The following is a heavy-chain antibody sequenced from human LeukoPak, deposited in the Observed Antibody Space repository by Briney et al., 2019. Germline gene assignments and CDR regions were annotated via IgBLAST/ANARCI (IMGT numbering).Heavy chain of an antibody. CDR1: GFTFSSYW. J-gene: IGHJ6*03. D-gene: IGHD5-18*01. Sequence: PGGSLRLSCAASGFTFSSYWMSWVRQATGKGVEWVANIKQDGSEKYYVDSVKGRFTISRDNAKNSLYLQMNSLRAEDTAVYYCARDRTNIQLWSYYYMDVWGKGTTVTVSS. V-gene: IGHV3-7*01. CDR3: ARDRTNIQLWSYYYMDV. CDR2: IKQDGSEK.